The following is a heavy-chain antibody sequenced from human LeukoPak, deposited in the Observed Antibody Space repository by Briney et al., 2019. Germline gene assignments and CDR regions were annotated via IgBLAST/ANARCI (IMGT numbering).Heavy chain of an antibody. V-gene: IGHV3-74*01. Sequence: GGSLRLSCAASGFTFSNYWMHWVRQVPGKGPEWVSHINGDGSDTGYADSVKGRFTIFRDNRKNTVYLQMNSLRAEDTAVYYCARDQLSYCDGDCPWGQGTLVTVSS. CDR3: ARDQLSYCDGDCP. CDR1: GFTFSNYW. CDR2: INGDGSDT. D-gene: IGHD2-21*02. J-gene: IGHJ5*02.